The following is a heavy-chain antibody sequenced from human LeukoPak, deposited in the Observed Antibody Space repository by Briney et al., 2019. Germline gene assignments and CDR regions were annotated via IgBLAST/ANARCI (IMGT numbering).Heavy chain of an antibody. J-gene: IGHJ4*02. CDR3: ASFYSSGWYSF. D-gene: IGHD6-19*01. CDR1: GFTFSSYS. CDR2: ISSRSTYI. V-gene: IGHV3-21*01. Sequence: GGSLRLSCAASGFTFSSYSMNWVRQAPGKGLEWVSSISSRSTYIYYADSVKGRFTISRDNAKNSLYLQMNSLRAEDTAVYFCASFYSSGWYSFWGQGALVTVSS.